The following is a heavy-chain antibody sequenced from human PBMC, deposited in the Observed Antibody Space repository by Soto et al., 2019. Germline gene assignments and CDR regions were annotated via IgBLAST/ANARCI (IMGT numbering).Heavy chain of an antibody. CDR3: ARGGGLYCSGGSCYFHYYYYYGMDV. D-gene: IGHD2-15*01. Sequence: PSETLSLTCAVYGGSFSGYYWSWIRQPPRKGLEWIGEINHSGSTNYNPSLKSRVTISVDTSKNQFSLKLSSVTAADTAVYYCARGGGLYCSGGSCYFHYYYYYGMDVWGQGTTVTVSS. CDR2: INHSGST. CDR1: GGSFSGYY. J-gene: IGHJ6*02. V-gene: IGHV4-34*01.